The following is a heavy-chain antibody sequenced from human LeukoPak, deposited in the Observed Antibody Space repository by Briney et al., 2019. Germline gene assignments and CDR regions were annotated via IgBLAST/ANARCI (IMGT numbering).Heavy chain of an antibody. CDR3: ARLDYGDKVYYMDV. Sequence: GESLKISCKVSGDNFASYRIGWVRQMPGKGLEWMRIIYPGDSDTRYSPSFQGQVTISADKSISTAYLQWSSLKASDTAMYYCARLDYGDKVYYMDVWGKGTTVTISS. CDR2: IYPGDSDT. CDR1: GDNFASYR. V-gene: IGHV5-51*01. D-gene: IGHD4-17*01. J-gene: IGHJ6*03.